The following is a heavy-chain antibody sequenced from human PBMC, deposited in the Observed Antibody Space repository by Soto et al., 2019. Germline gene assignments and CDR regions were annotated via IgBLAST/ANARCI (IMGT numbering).Heavy chain of an antibody. CDR3: ARGRGQLRYAAFDI. V-gene: IGHV4-31*03. Sequence: SETLSLTCTVSGGSISSGGYYWSWIRQHPGKGLEWIGYIYYGGSTYYNPSLKSRVTISVDTSKNQFSLKLSSVTAADTAVYYCARGRGQLRYAAFDIWGQGTMVTVSS. CDR2: IYYGGST. D-gene: IGHD3-9*01. CDR1: GGSISSGGYY. J-gene: IGHJ3*02.